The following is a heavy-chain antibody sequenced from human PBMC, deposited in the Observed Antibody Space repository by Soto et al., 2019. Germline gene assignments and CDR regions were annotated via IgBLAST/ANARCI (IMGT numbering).Heavy chain of an antibody. CDR2: IYYSGST. Sequence: ETLSLTCTVSGGSISSSSYYWGWIRQPPGKGLEWIGSIYYSGSTYYNPSLKSRVTISVDTSKNQFSLKLSSVTAADTAVYYCARQGIAAAVDYWGQGTLVTVSS. J-gene: IGHJ4*02. CDR1: GGSISSSSYY. V-gene: IGHV4-39*01. CDR3: ARQGIAAAVDY. D-gene: IGHD6-13*01.